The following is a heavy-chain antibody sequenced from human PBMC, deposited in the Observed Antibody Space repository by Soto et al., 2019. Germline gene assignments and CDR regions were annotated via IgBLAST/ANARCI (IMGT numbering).Heavy chain of an antibody. V-gene: IGHV3-48*01. J-gene: IGHJ4*02. D-gene: IGHD6-13*01. CDR3: VRDRRIAPAADFYFDS. Sequence: GGSLRLSCAASGFTFSSYTMNWVRQAPGKGLEWVSYISSRTNTIYYADSVQGRFTISRDDAKNSLYLQMNSLRAEDTAVYYCVRDRRIAPAADFYFDSWGQGTLVTVSS. CDR2: ISSRTNTI. CDR1: GFTFSSYT.